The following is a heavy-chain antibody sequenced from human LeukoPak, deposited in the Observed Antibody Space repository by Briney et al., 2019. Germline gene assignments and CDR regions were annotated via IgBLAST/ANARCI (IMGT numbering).Heavy chain of an antibody. Sequence: TSETLSLTCTVSGGSISTFYWNWIRQPPGKGLEWVGNIFYSGSTNYNPSLKSRVTISVDTSKNQFSLKLTSVTEADTAVYYCARDIVVVPAASNYYYMDVWGKGTTVTVSS. D-gene: IGHD2-2*01. V-gene: IGHV4-59*01. J-gene: IGHJ6*03. CDR1: GGSISTFY. CDR3: ARDIVVVPAASNYYYMDV. CDR2: IFYSGST.